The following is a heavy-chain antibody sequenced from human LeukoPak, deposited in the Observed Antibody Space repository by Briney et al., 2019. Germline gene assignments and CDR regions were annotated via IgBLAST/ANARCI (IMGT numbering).Heavy chain of an antibody. CDR2: IRSKANSYAT. CDR3: TRPAYYYDSSGYYYDAFDI. V-gene: IGHV3-73*01. Sequence: GGSLRLSCAASGFTFSSYSMNWVRQASGKGLEWVGRIRSKANSYATAYAASVKGRFTISRDDSKNTAYLQMNSLKTEDTAVYSCTRPAYYYDSSGYYYDAFDIWGQGTMVTVSS. D-gene: IGHD3-22*01. J-gene: IGHJ3*02. CDR1: GFTFSSYS.